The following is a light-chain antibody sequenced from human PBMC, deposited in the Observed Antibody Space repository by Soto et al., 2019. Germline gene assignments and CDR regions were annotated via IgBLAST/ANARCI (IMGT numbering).Light chain of an antibody. CDR2: DAS. J-gene: IGKJ5*01. Sequence: EIVLTQSPATLSVSPGERATLSCRASQSVGSYLAWYQQRPGQAPRLLIYDASSRASGVPARFSGSGSGTEFILTISSLQSEDFAFYYCQQYGSSITFGQGTRLEIK. CDR3: QQYGSSIT. V-gene: IGKV3D-15*01. CDR1: QSVGSY.